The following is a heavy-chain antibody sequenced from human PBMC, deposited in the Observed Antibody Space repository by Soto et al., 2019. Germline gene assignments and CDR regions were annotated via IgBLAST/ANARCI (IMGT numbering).Heavy chain of an antibody. CDR3: AKEQAYSRGWDGMDV. J-gene: IGHJ6*02. CDR1: GFTFSSYA. CDR2: ISGSGIST. D-gene: IGHD6-19*01. V-gene: IGHV3-23*01. Sequence: EVQLLESGGGLVQPGGSLRLSCAASGFTFSSYAMSWVRQAPGKGLEWVSAISGSGISTYYADSVKGRSTISRDNSKNTLYMQMNSLRAEDTAVYYCAKEQAYSRGWDGMDVWGQGTAVTVSS.